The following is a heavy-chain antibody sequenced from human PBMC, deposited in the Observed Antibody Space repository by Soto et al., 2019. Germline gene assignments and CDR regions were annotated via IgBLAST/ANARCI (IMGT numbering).Heavy chain of an antibody. CDR2: IMPIFGTA. CDR1: GGTFSSYA. CDR3: ARGRSEWLVNY. D-gene: IGHD6-19*01. Sequence: SVKVSCKASGGTFSSYAISWVRQAPGQGLEWMGGIMPIFGTANYAQTFQGRVTITADKFTSTAYMELGSLRSEDTAVYYCARGRSEWLVNYWGQGTLVTVSS. J-gene: IGHJ4*02. V-gene: IGHV1-69*06.